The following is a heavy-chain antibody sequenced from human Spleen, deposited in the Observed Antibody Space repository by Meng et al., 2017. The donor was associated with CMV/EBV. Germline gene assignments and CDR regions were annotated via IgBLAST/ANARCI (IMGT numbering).Heavy chain of an antibody. CDR2: VYSGGSNT. Sequence: GESLKISCAASGFTFSINAMSWVRQAPGKGLEWVSVVYSGGSNTYYADSVKGRFTISRDNSKNTLYLRMNSLRAEDTAVYYCALGGDETYYFDYWGQGTLVTVSS. CDR1: GFTFSINA. V-gene: IGHV3-23*03. J-gene: IGHJ4*02. CDR3: ALGGDETYYFDY. D-gene: IGHD3-10*01.